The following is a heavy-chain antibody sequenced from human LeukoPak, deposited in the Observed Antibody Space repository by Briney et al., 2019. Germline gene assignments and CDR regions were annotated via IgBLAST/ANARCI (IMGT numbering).Heavy chain of an antibody. CDR2: ISVSGHKT. Sequence: GGSLRLSCAASGFTFSSYSMSWVRQAPGKGLEWVSGISVSGHKTYHADSVKGRFTISRDNSKNMVYLQMNSLRAEDTAVYYCARRSGIAVAGAFDYWGQGTLVTVSS. D-gene: IGHD6-19*01. CDR3: ARRSGIAVAGAFDY. CDR1: GFTFSSYS. V-gene: IGHV3-23*01. J-gene: IGHJ4*02.